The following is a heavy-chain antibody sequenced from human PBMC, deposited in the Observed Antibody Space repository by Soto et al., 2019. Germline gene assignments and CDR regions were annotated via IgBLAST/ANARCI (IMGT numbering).Heavy chain of an antibody. V-gene: IGHV3-23*01. Sequence: PGGSLRLSCAASGFTFSSYAMSWVRQAPGKGLEWVSAISGSGGSTYYADSVKGRFTISRDNSKNTLYLQMNSLRAEDTAVYYCAKDPLRYDYIWGSYRPFFDYWGQGTLVTVSS. D-gene: IGHD3-16*02. CDR2: ISGSGGST. CDR3: AKDPLRYDYIWGSYRPFFDY. J-gene: IGHJ4*02. CDR1: GFTFSSYA.